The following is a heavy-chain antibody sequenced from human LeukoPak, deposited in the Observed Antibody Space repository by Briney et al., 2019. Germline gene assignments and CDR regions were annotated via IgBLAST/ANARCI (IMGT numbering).Heavy chain of an antibody. D-gene: IGHD5-18*01. V-gene: IGHV4-59*01. CDR2: IYYSGST. J-gene: IGHJ4*02. CDR3: AGQGQHNYGYPFVDY. CDR1: GGSMSSYY. Sequence: PSETLSLTCTVSGGSMSSYYWSWIRQPPGKGLEWIAYIYYSGSTNCNPSLKSRVTISIDTSKNQFSLKLSSVTAADTAVYFCAGQGQHNYGYPFVDYWGQGTLVTVSS.